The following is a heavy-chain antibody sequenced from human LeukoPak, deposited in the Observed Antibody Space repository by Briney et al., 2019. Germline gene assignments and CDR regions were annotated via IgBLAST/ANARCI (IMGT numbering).Heavy chain of an antibody. CDR1: DFKGYY. CDR3: ASGYSGYDLNY. Sequence: ASVKVSCKTSDFKGYYMNWVRQAPGQGLEWLGWINPKSGDTDYAQKFQGRVTITRDTSISTAYMELSGLKPDDTAIYFCASGYSGYDLNYWGQGTQVTVSS. D-gene: IGHD5-12*01. V-gene: IGHV1-2*02. CDR2: INPKSGDT. J-gene: IGHJ4*02.